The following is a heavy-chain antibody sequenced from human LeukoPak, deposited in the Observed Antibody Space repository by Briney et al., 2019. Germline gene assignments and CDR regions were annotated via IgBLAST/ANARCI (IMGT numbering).Heavy chain of an antibody. D-gene: IGHD1-26*01. Sequence: GGSLRLSCAASGFTFSTYAMTWVRQAPGKGLEWVAVIWYDGSNKYYADSVKGRFTISRDNSKNTLYLQMNSLRAEDTAVYYCAREHIVGASASPTLYYYYGMDVWGQGTTVTVSS. V-gene: IGHV3-33*08. CDR2: IWYDGSNK. CDR3: AREHIVGASASPTLYYYYGMDV. J-gene: IGHJ6*02. CDR1: GFTFSTYA.